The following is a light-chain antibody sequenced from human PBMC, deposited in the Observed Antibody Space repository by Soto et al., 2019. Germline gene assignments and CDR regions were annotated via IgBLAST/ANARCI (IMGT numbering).Light chain of an antibody. J-gene: IGLJ2*01. CDR3: QSYDSSLSGSYVV. V-gene: IGLV1-40*01. Sequence: QAVVTQPPSVSGAPGQRVTISCTGSSSNIGAGYDVHWYQQLPGTAPKLLIYGNSNRPSGVPDRFSGSKSGTSASLAITGLHAEDEADYYCQSYDSSLSGSYVVFGGGTKLTVL. CDR2: GNS. CDR1: SSNIGAGYD.